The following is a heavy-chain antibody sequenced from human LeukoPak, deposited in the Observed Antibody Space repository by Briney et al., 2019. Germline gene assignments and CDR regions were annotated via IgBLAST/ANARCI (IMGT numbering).Heavy chain of an antibody. CDR3: ATGRYFDWFAFDY. Sequence: VASVKVSCKASGYTLTELSMHWVRQAPGKGLEWMGGFDPEDGETIYAQKFQGRVTMTEDTSTDTAYMELSSLRSEDTAVYYCATGRYFDWFAFDYWGQGTLVTVSS. CDR1: GYTLTELS. D-gene: IGHD3-9*01. J-gene: IGHJ4*02. V-gene: IGHV1-24*01. CDR2: FDPEDGET.